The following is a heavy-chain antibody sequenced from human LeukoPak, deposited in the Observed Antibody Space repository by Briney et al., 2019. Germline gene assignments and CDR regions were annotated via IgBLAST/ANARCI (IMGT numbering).Heavy chain of an antibody. CDR2: INPNSGGT. CDR1: GYTFTGYY. Sequence: GASVRVSCKASGYTFTGYYMHRVRQAPGQGLEWMGWINPNSGGTNYAQKFQGRVTMTRDTSISTAYMELSRLRSDDTAVYYCARGAKRIAVAGGGNWFDPWGQGTLVTVSS. V-gene: IGHV1-2*02. J-gene: IGHJ5*02. D-gene: IGHD6-19*01. CDR3: ARGAKRIAVAGGGNWFDP.